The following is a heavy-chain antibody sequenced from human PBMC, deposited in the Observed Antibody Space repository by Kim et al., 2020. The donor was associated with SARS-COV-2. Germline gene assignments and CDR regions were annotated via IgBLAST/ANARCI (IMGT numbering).Heavy chain of an antibody. CDR2: DGSEK. V-gene: IGHV3-7*01. CDR3: ARDGPQQ. Sequence: DGSEKYYVDSVKGRFTISRDNAKNSLYLQMNSLRAEDTAVYYCARDGPQQWGQGTLVTVSS. J-gene: IGHJ1*01.